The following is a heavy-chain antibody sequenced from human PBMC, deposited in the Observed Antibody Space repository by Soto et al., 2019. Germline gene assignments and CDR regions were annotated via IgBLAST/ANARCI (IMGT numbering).Heavy chain of an antibody. J-gene: IGHJ4*02. V-gene: IGHV1-3*01. CDR1: GYTFTSYA. CDR2: INAGNGNT. D-gene: IGHD2-15*01. CDR3: SRDLGGWPDY. Sequence: ASVKVSCKASGYTFTSYAMHWVRQAPGQRLERMGWINAGNGNTKYSQKFQGRVTITRDTSASTAYMELSSLRSEDMSLYYCSRDLGGWPDYWGQGTLVPVSS.